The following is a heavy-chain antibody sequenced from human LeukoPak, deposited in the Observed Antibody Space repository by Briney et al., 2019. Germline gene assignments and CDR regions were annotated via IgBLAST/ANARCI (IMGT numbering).Heavy chain of an antibody. CDR1: GGSISSGGYY. D-gene: IGHD1-26*01. CDR2: IYHSGST. CDR3: ARGGVMGSYTRAPIDY. Sequence: SETLSLTFTVSGGSISSGGYYWSWIRQPPGKGLEWIGYIYHSGSTYYNPSLKSRVTISVDRSKNQFSLKLSSVTAADTAVYYCARGGVMGSYTRAPIDYWGQGTLVTVSS. J-gene: IGHJ4*02. V-gene: IGHV4-30-2*01.